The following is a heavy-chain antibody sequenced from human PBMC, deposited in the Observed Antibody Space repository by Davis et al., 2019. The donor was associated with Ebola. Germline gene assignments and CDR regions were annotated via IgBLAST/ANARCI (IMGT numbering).Heavy chain of an antibody. Sequence: GESLKISCAASGFTFDNYAMHWVRQAPGKGLEWVAFISYDGSNKYYADSVKGRFTISRDNSKNTLFLQMNSLRAEDTAVYYCARDGFDSTGYYLDYWGQGTLVTVSS. D-gene: IGHD3-22*01. CDR3: ARDGFDSTGYYLDY. J-gene: IGHJ4*02. CDR1: GFTFDNYA. V-gene: IGHV3-30-3*01. CDR2: ISYDGSNK.